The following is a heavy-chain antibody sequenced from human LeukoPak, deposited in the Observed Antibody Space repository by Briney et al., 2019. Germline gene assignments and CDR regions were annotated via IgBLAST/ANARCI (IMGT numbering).Heavy chain of an antibody. D-gene: IGHD4-17*01. V-gene: IGHV4-61*02. CDR3: ATLPGGVTTPNPS. CDR1: GGSISSGRYY. Sequence: PSETLSLTCTVSGGSISSGRYYWSWIRQPAGKGLEWIGRVSTTGSTNYNPSLKSRVTISPDTSKNQFSLKLTSVTAADTAVYYCATLPGGVTTPNPSWGQGTLVTVSS. J-gene: IGHJ5*02. CDR2: VSTTGST.